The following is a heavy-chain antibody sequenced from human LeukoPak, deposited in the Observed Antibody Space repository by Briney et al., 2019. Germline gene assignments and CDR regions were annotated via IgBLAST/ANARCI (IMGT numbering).Heavy chain of an antibody. CDR2: ISYDGSTK. J-gene: IGHJ4*02. D-gene: IGHD3-22*01. Sequence: GGSLRLSCAASGFTFSSYGIHWVRQAPGKGLEWVAVISYDGSTKYYADSVKGRFTISRDSSKNTLYLQMNRLRAEDTAVYYCARDRGVITLDYWGQGTLVTVSS. CDR3: ARDRGVITLDY. CDR1: GFTFSSYG. V-gene: IGHV3-30*03.